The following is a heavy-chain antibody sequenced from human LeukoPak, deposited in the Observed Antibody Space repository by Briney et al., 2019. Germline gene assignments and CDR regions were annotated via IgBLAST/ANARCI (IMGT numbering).Heavy chain of an antibody. Sequence: GWSLRLSCAASGFTFRTYAMSWVRQAPGKGLEWASAISGSGGSTYYADSVKGRFTISRDNSKNTLYLQMNSLRAEDTAVYYCAKVPRYDSSGYYSHYYYGMGVWGQGTTVTVSS. J-gene: IGHJ6*02. V-gene: IGHV3-23*01. D-gene: IGHD3-22*01. CDR2: ISGSGGST. CDR3: AKVPRYDSSGYYSHYYYGMGV. CDR1: GFTFRTYA.